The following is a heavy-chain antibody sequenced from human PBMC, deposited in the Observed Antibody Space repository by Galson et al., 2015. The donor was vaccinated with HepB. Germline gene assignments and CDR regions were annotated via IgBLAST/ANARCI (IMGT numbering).Heavy chain of an antibody. V-gene: IGHV3-21*06. CDR1: GFTFSLYN. CDR3: AREGTLRGVYNWFDP. J-gene: IGHJ5*02. Sequence: SLRLSCAASGFTFSLYNMDWIRQAPGKGLEWVSSISANGNKLYYAESVRGRFTISRDNAKNSLYLQMNSLRAEDTAVYYCAREGTLRGVYNWFDPWGQGTLVTVSS. CDR2: ISANGNKL. D-gene: IGHD3-10*01.